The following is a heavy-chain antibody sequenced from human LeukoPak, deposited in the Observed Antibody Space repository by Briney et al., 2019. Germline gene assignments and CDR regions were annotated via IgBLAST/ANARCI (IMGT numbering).Heavy chain of an antibody. V-gene: IGHV3-23*01. CDR2: ISGSGGST. J-gene: IGHJ4*02. CDR1: GFTFSSYA. CDR3: AKDVTACSSTSCYHAPCFDY. Sequence: GGSLRLSCAASGFTFSSYAMSWVRQAPGKGLEWVSAISGSGGSTYYADSVKGRFTISRDNSKNTLYLQMNSLRAEDTAVYYCAKDVTACSSTSCYHAPCFDYWGQGTLVTVSS. D-gene: IGHD2-2*01.